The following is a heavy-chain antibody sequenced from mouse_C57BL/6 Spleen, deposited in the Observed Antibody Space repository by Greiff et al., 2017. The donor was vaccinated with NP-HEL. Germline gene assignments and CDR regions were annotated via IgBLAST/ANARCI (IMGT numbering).Heavy chain of an antibody. V-gene: IGHV1-82*01. CDR2: IYPGDGDT. J-gene: IGHJ2*01. CDR1: GYAFSSSW. CDR3: ARRVYYGNYPYYFDY. D-gene: IGHD2-1*01. Sequence: QVQLKESGPELVKPGASVKISCKASGYAFSSSWMNWVKQRPGKGLEWIGRIYPGDGDTNYNGKFKGKATLTADKSSSTAYMQLSSLTSEDSAVYFCARRVYYGNYPYYFDYWGQGTTLTVSS.